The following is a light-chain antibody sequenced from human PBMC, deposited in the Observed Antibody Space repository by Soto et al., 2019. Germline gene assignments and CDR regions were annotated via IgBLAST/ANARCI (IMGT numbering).Light chain of an antibody. J-gene: IGLJ2*01. V-gene: IGLV1-47*01. CDR3: AAGVV. CDR1: SSNIGSNY. CDR2: RNN. Sequence: QSVLTQPPSASGTPGQRVTISCSGSSSNIGSNYVYWYQQLPGTAPKLLIYRNNQRPSGVPDRFSGSKSGTSASLAISGLRSEDEADYYCAAGVVFGGGTKLTVL.